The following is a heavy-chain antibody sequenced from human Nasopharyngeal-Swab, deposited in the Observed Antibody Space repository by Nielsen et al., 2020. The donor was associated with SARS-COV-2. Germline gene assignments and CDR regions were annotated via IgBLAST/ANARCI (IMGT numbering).Heavy chain of an antibody. D-gene: IGHD4-17*01. V-gene: IGHV3-33*06. J-gene: IGHJ4*02. CDR2: IWSDSSNR. Sequence: GESLKISCGGSGFIFGFHGMHWVRQTPGKGLEWVATIWSDSSNRYYADSVRGRFTISRDNSRTTLYLQMDSLRAEDTALYYRAKSFRHQSGDYKYYYEDWGQGTLVTVSS. CDR1: GFIFGFHG. CDR3: AKSFRHQSGDYKYYYED.